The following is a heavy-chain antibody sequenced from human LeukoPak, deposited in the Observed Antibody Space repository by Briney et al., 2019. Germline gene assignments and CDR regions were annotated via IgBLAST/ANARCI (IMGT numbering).Heavy chain of an antibody. CDR3: AREGSAAGYYYYGMDV. CDR2: IYSGGST. V-gene: IGHV3-53*05. J-gene: IGHJ6*02. D-gene: IGHD6-13*01. CDR1: GFTVSSNY. Sequence: GGSLRLSCAASGFTVSSNYMNWVRQAPGKGLEWVSVIYSGGSTYYADSMKGRFTISRDNSKNTLYLQMNSLRAEDTAVYYCAREGSAAGYYYYGMDVWGQGTTVTVSS.